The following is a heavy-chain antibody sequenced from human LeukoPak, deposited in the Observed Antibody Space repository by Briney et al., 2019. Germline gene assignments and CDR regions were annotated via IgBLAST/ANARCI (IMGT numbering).Heavy chain of an antibody. Sequence: NPSETLSLTCTVSGGSISSSSYYWGWIRQPPGKGLEWIGSIYYSGSTYYNPSLKSRVTISVDTSKNQFSLKLSSVTAADTAVYYCARSNPYSNSKPTTKYWYFDLWGRGTLVTVSS. V-gene: IGHV4-39*01. D-gene: IGHD4-11*01. CDR2: IYYSGST. CDR3: ARSNPYSNSKPTTKYWYFDL. CDR1: GGSISSSSYY. J-gene: IGHJ2*01.